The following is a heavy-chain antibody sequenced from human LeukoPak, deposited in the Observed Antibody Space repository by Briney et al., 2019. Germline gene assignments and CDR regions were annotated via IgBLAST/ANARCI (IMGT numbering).Heavy chain of an antibody. J-gene: IGHJ3*02. Sequence: GGSLRLSCAASGFTFSSYSMNWVRQAPGKGLEWVSSISSSSSYIYYADSVKGRFTISRDNAKNSLYLQMNSLRAEDTAVYYCARDFVSVVVPAAVGAFDIWGQGTMVTVSS. D-gene: IGHD2-2*01. CDR1: GFTFSSYS. CDR2: ISSSSSYI. V-gene: IGHV3-21*01. CDR3: ARDFVSVVVPAAVGAFDI.